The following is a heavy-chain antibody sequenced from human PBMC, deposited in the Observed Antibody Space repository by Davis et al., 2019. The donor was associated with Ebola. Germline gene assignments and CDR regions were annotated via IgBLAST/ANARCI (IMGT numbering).Heavy chain of an antibody. J-gene: IGHJ4*02. CDR1: GFAFDNFW. D-gene: IGHD6-13*01. V-gene: IGHV3-7*03. CDR3: ARDRYRSSWGGAYFDY. CDR2: IKQDGSEK. Sequence: GGSLRLSCAASGFAFDNFWMSWVRQAPGKGLEWVANIKQDGSEKYYVDSVKGRLTISRDNAMNTLFLQMDSLRAEDTAVYYCARDRYRSSWGGAYFDYWGQGTLVTVSS.